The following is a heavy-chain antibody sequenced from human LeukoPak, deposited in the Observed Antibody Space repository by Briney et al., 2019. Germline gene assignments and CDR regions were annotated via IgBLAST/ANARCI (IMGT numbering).Heavy chain of an antibody. V-gene: IGHV3-21*01. Sequence: GGSLRLSCAASGFTFSSYSMNWVRQAPGKGLEWVSSISSSSSYIYYADSVKGRFTISRDNTKNSLYLQMNSLRAEDTAVYYCARDRFIGSSYDAFDIWGQGTMVTVSS. CDR3: ARDRFIGSSYDAFDI. J-gene: IGHJ3*02. CDR1: GFTFSSYS. D-gene: IGHD6-6*01. CDR2: ISSSSSYI.